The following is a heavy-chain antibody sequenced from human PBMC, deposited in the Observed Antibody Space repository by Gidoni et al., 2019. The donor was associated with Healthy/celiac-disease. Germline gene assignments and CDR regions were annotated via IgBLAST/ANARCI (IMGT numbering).Heavy chain of an antibody. CDR2: IYHSGST. Sequence: QVQLQESGPGLVKPSATLSLTSPVSGYSISSGSYGGWIRQPPGKGLEWIGSIYHSGSTYYNPSLKSRVTISVDTSKNQFSLKLSSVTAADTAVYYCARGERNSSSSKACGWFDPWGQGTLVTVSS. D-gene: IGHD6-6*01. V-gene: IGHV4-38-2*02. J-gene: IGHJ5*02. CDR3: ARGERNSSSSKACGWFDP. CDR1: GYSISSGSY.